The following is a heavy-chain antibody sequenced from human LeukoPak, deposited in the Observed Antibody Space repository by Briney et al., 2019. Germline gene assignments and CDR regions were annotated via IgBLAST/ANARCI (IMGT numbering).Heavy chain of an antibody. CDR2: ISTSGGT. Sequence: GESLKISCAASGFTFYSYAMSWVRQAPGKGLEWVSSISTSGGTYYADSVKGRFTISRDNSQNTLYLQMNSLRAEDTALYYCVKGGYNSGWSYWGQGTLVTVSS. V-gene: IGHV3-23*01. J-gene: IGHJ4*02. CDR3: VKGGYNSGWSY. CDR1: GFTFYSYA. D-gene: IGHD6-19*01.